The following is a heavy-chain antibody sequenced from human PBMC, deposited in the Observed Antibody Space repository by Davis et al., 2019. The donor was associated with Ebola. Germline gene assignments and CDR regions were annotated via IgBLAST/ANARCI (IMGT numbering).Heavy chain of an antibody. CDR1: GFIFSNYG. J-gene: IGHJ4*02. Sequence: GGSLRLSCVASGFIFSNYGMHWVRQAPDKVLEWVAVIWYDGSKKYYTDSVKGRFTTSRDNSKNILYLEMNNLRADDTAVYYCATYGSGSYYWGRGTRVTVSS. CDR2: IWYDGSKK. V-gene: IGHV3-33*01. CDR3: ATYGSGSYY. D-gene: IGHD3-10*01.